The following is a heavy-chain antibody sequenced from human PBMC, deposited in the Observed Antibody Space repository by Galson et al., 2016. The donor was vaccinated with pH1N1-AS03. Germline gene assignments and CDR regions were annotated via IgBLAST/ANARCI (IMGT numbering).Heavy chain of an antibody. J-gene: IGHJ3*02. CDR3: IKGGAASADFFDI. Sequence: SLRLSCAASGFTFNRSWMNWVRQAPGKGLEWVANIKQDGSEKYYVDSVKGRFTISRDNAKNSLYLQMNSLRAEDTALYYCIKGGAASADFFDIWGQGTMVTVSS. CDR2: IKQDGSEK. V-gene: IGHV3-7*03. D-gene: IGHD3/OR15-3a*01. CDR1: GFTFNRSW.